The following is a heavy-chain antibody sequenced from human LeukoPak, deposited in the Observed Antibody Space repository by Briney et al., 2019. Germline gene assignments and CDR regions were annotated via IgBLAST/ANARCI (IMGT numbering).Heavy chain of an antibody. CDR1: GFTFSSSW. V-gene: IGHV3-74*01. J-gene: IGHJ4*02. Sequence: HTGGSLRLSCAASGFTFSSSWMHWVRQAPGKGLVWVSHINSDGSNTKYAGSVKGRFTISRDNAKNTLSLQMNSLRAEDTAVYYCARGSPLGGNWGQGTLVTVSS. CDR3: ARGSPLGGN. CDR2: INSDGSNT.